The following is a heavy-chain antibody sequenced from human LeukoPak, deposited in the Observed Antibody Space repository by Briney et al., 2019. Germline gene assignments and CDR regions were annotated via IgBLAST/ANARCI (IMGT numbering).Heavy chain of an antibody. J-gene: IGHJ4*02. CDR3: ARATHTVTTGLDY. D-gene: IGHD4-17*01. V-gene: IGHV6-1*01. Sequence: SQTLSLICAISGDSVSSSSAAWTWIRQSPSRGLEWLGRTYYRSKWYNDYAVSVKSRITISPDTSKNQFSLQLNSVTPEDTAVYYCARATHTVTTGLDYWGQGTLVTVSS. CDR1: GDSVSSSSAA. CDR2: TYYRSKWYN.